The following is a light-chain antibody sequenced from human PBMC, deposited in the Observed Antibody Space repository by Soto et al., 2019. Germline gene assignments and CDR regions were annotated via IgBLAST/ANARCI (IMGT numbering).Light chain of an antibody. J-gene: IGKJ4*01. CDR3: QQLNSYPLT. CDR1: QVISNF. V-gene: IGKV1-9*01. Sequence: DIQLTQSPSFLSASVGDRVTFTCRASQVISNFLAWYQQKPGEAPKLLIYAASTLQSGVLSRFSGSGSGAEFTLTISSLQPADSATYYCQQLNSYPLTFGEGTKVEIK. CDR2: AAS.